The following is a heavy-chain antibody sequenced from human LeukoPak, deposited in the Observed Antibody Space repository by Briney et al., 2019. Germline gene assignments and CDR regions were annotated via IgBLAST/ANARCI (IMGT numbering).Heavy chain of an antibody. V-gene: IGHV3-21*01. CDR3: ARGGYSYGFPFDY. CDR2: ISSSSSYI. CDR1: GFSFSTYS. J-gene: IGHJ4*02. Sequence: GGSLRLSCAASGFSFSTYSMIWVRQAPEKGLEWVSSISSSSSYIYDADSVKGRFTISRDNAKNSLYLQMNSLRAEDTAVYYCARGGYSYGFPFDYWGQGTRVTVSS. D-gene: IGHD5-18*01.